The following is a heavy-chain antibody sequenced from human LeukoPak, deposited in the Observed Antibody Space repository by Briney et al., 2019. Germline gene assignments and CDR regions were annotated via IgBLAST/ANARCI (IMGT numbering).Heavy chain of an antibody. CDR3: VKGRIAVAGTGGGYFDY. V-gene: IGHV3-21*01. CDR1: GFTFSSYS. Sequence: GGSLRLSCAASGFTFSSYSMNWVRQAPGKGLEWVSSISSSSSYIYYADSVKGRFTISRDNAKNSLYLQMNSLRAEDTAVYYCVKGRIAVAGTGGGYFDYWGQGTLVTVSS. D-gene: IGHD6-19*01. CDR2: ISSSSSYI. J-gene: IGHJ4*02.